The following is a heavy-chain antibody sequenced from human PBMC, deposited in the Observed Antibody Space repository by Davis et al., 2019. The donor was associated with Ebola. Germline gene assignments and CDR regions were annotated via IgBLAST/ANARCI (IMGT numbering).Heavy chain of an antibody. CDR3: AKPSGDFWSGDHFDY. Sequence: PGGSLRLSCAASGFTVSSNYMSWVRQAPGKGLEWVSAISGSGGSTYYADSVKGRFTISRDNSKNTLYLQMNSPRAEDTAVYYCAKPSGDFWSGDHFDYWGQGTLVTVS. J-gene: IGHJ4*02. V-gene: IGHV3-23*01. CDR1: GFTVSSNY. D-gene: IGHD3-3*01. CDR2: ISGSGGST.